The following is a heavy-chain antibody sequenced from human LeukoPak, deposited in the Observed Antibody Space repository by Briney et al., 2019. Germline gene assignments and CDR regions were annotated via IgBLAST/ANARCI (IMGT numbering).Heavy chain of an antibody. CDR2: IKHSGSA. CDR3: ARSTAAMRYYYYYYMDV. Sequence: SETLSRTCAVYGGSFSGYYWSWIRQPPGKGLDWIGDIKHSGSANYNPSLKSRVTMSVDTSKNQFSLKLSSVTAVDTAVYYCARSTAAMRYYYYYYMDVWGKGTTVTVSS. CDR1: GGSFSGYY. V-gene: IGHV4-34*01. D-gene: IGHD2-2*01. J-gene: IGHJ6*03.